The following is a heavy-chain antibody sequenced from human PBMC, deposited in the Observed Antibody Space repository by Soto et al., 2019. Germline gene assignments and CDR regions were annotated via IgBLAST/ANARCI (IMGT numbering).Heavy chain of an antibody. D-gene: IGHD5-12*01. CDR1: GFTFSSYA. CDR3: AKDRGRSGYDFGAFDI. CDR2: VSRSGAST. J-gene: IGHJ3*02. Sequence: EVQLLESGGGLVQPGGSLRLSCAASGFTFSSYAMSWVRQAPGKGLEWISAVSRSGASTYYADSVKGRFTISRDNSKNTLYLQMNSLRAEDTAIYYCAKDRGRSGYDFGAFDIWGQGTMVTVSS. V-gene: IGHV3-23*01.